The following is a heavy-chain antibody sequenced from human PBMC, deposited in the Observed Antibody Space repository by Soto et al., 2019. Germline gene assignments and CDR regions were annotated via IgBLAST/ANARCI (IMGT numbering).Heavy chain of an antibody. Sequence: EVQLLESGGGLVQPGGSLRLSCAASGCTFSSDAMRWVRQAPGKGLEWVSAISGSGGSTYYADSVKGRFTISRDNSKNTLYLQMTSLRAEDTAVYYGATWGIAVAGTFDPWGQGTLVTVSS. V-gene: IGHV3-23*01. D-gene: IGHD6-19*01. CDR2: ISGSGGST. CDR1: GCTFSSDA. J-gene: IGHJ5*02. CDR3: ATWGIAVAGTFDP.